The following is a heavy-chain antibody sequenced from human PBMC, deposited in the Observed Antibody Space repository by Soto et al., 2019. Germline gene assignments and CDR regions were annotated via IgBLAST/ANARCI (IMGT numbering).Heavy chain of an antibody. Sequence: SETLSLTCDVSGYSISSGYYWGCIRQPPGKGLEWLGSVYHSGNTHYSSSLRSRLTISVDTSRNQFSLKLSSVTAADTAVFYCAREYSSSSGYFDFWGQGTLVTVYS. CDR3: AREYSSSSGYFDF. J-gene: IGHJ4*02. CDR2: VYHSGNT. V-gene: IGHV4-38-2*02. D-gene: IGHD6-6*01. CDR1: GYSISSGYY.